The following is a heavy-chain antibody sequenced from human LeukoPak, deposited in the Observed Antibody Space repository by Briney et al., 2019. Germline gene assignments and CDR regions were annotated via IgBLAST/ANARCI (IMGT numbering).Heavy chain of an antibody. CDR1: GYTFTGYY. V-gene: IGHV1-2*02. CDR3: ARNLWFGESSDAFDM. J-gene: IGHJ3*02. CDR2: INPKSGGT. Sequence: ASVKVSCKASGYTFTGYYMHWVRQAPGQGLEGMGWINPKSGGTNYAQKFQGRVTMTRDTSISTAYMEMSRLRSDDTAVYYCARNLWFGESSDAFDMWGQGTMVTVSS. D-gene: IGHD3-10*01.